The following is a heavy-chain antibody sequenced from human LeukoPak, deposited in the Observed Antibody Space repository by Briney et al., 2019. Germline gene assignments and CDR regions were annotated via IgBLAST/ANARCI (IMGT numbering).Heavy chain of an antibody. CDR1: GFTVSNNY. CDR3: AREVWQVDY. D-gene: IGHD3-16*01. CDR2: IYSGGST. Sequence: GGSLRLSCAASGFTVSNNYMTWVRQAPGKGLEWVSVIYSGGSTYYADSVKGRFTISRDNARNSLYLQMNSLRAEDTAVYYCAREVWQVDYWGQGTLVTVSS. V-gene: IGHV3-53*01. J-gene: IGHJ4*02.